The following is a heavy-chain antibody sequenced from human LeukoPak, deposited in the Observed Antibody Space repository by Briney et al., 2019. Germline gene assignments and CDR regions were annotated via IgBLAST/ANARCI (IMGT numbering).Heavy chain of an antibody. V-gene: IGHV1-69*05. CDR2: IIPIFGTA. J-gene: IGHJ4*02. D-gene: IGHD6-6*01. CDR3: ARGWDSSSSFDY. CDR1: GYTFTGYY. Sequence: GASVKVSCKASGYTFTGYYMHWVRQAPGQGLEWMGGIIPIFGTANYAQKFQGRVTITTDESTSTAYMELSSLRSEDTAVYYCARGWDSSSSFDYWGQGTLVTVSS.